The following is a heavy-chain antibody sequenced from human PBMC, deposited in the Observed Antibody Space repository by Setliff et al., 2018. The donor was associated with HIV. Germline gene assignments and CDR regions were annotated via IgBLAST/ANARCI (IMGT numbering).Heavy chain of an antibody. V-gene: IGHV1-3*01. D-gene: IGHD2-15*01. Sequence: ASVKVSCKASGYTFTSYAMHWVRQAPGQRLEWMGWINAGNGNTKYSQKFQGRVTITRDTSASTAYMEQSSLRSEDTAVYYCARDPTVVTSYYYYGMDVWGQGTTVTVSS. J-gene: IGHJ6*02. CDR3: ARDPTVVTSYYYYGMDV. CDR2: INAGNGNT. CDR1: GYTFTSYA.